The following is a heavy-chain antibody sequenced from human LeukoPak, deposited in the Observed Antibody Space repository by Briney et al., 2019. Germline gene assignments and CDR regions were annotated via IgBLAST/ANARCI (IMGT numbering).Heavy chain of an antibody. CDR2: IIPIFGTA. V-gene: IGHV1-69*13. J-gene: IGHJ5*02. Sequence: SVKVSCNASGGTFSSYAISWVGQAPGQGLEWMGGIIPIFGTANYAQKFQGRVTITADESTSTAYMELSSLRSEDTAVYYCPSSGGSNWFDPWGQGTLVTVSS. D-gene: IGHD3-16*01. CDR1: GGTFSSYA. CDR3: PSSGGSNWFDP.